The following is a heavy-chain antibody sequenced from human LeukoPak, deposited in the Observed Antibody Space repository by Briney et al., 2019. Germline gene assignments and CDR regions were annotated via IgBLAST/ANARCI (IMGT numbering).Heavy chain of an antibody. CDR2: ISYSGSTT. CDR1: GFTFTNFE. V-gene: IGHV3-48*03. J-gene: IGHJ5*02. CDR3: ARAGPPAFDP. Sequence: GGSLRLSCAASGFTFTNFEMNCVRQALGKGLEWVSYISYSGSTTSYADSVKGRFTISRDNAKNSLYLQMNSLRAEDTAVYYCARAGPPAFDPWGQGTLVTVSS.